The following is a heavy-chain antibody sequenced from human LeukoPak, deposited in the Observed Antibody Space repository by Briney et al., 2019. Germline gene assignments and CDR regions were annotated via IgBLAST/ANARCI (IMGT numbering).Heavy chain of an antibody. J-gene: IGHJ4*02. CDR3: ARGTLPEEPYYFDY. V-gene: IGHV3-21*01. D-gene: IGHD1-14*01. CDR2: ISSSSSYI. Sequence: GGSLRLSCAASGFTFSSYWMHWVRQAPGKGLEWVSSISSSSSYIYYADSVKGRFTISRDNAKNSLYLQMNSLRAEDTAVYYCARGTLPEEPYYFDYWGQGTLVTVSS. CDR1: GFTFSSYW.